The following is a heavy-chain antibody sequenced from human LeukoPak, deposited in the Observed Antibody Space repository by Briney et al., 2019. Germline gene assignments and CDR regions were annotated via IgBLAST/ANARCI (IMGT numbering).Heavy chain of an antibody. V-gene: IGHV3-48*02. CDR3: AREPGLTVLRYFDY. CDR1: GFTFSTYN. J-gene: IGHJ4*02. CDR2: ISSSSSTI. Sequence: PGGSLRLSCAASGFTFSTYNMNWVRQAPGKGLEWISYISSSSSTIYYADSVKGRFTISRGNAKNSLYLQMNSLRDDDTAVYYCAREPGLTVLRYFDYWGQGTLVAVSS. D-gene: IGHD3-9*01.